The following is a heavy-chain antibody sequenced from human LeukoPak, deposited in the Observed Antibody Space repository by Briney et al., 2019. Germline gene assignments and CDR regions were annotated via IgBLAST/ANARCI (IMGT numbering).Heavy chain of an antibody. CDR1: SXSVSSGTYY. CDR2: MYYNGST. J-gene: IGHJ3*02. Sequence: SETLSLTCTVSSXSVSSGTYYWSWIRQPPGKGLEWIGYMYYNGSTNYNPSLKSRVTMSVDTSKKRFSLRLSSVTAADTAMYYCARAPRVTMIIVTPGAFDMWGQGTMVTVSS. CDR3: ARAPRVTMIIVTPGAFDM. V-gene: IGHV4-61*01. D-gene: IGHD3-22*01.